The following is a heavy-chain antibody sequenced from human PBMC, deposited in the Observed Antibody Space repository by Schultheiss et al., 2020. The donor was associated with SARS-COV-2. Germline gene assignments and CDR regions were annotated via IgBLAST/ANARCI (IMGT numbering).Heavy chain of an antibody. Sequence: GGSLRLSCAASGFTFSNAWMSWVRQAPGKGLEWVSGISGSGGSTYYADSVKGRFTISRDNSKNTLYLQMNSLRAEDTAVYYCAKKRGTTYYYGSGSYYYYGMDVWGQGTTVTVSS. CDR3: AKKRGTTYYYGSGSYYYYGMDV. V-gene: IGHV3-23*01. J-gene: IGHJ6*02. CDR1: GFTFSNAW. CDR2: ISGSGGST. D-gene: IGHD3-10*01.